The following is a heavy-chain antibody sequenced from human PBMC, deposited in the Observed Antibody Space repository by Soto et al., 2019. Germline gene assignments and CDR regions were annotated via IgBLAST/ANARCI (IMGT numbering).Heavy chain of an antibody. Sequence: QVPLVESGGGLVKPGGSLRLSCAASGFTFSDYYMSWIRQAPGKGLEWVSYISSSSSYTNYADSVKGRFTISRDNAKNSLYLQMNSLRAEDTAVYYCARGGYDSSGYYYGSWGQGTLVTVSS. J-gene: IGHJ4*02. V-gene: IGHV3-11*06. CDR2: ISSSSSYT. CDR1: GFTFSDYY. D-gene: IGHD3-22*01. CDR3: ARGGYDSSGYYYGS.